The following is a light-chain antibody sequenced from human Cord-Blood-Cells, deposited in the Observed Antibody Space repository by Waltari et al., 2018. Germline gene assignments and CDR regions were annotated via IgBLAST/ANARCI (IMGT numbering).Light chain of an antibody. CDR3: QQSYGTPWT. CDR1: QSISSY. Sequence: DIQMTQSPSSLSASVGDRVTITCRASQSISSYLNWYQQKQWKAPKLLIYAASSLQSGVPSRFSGSGSGTDFTLTISSLQPEDFATYYCQQSYGTPWTFGQGTKVEIK. J-gene: IGKJ1*01. V-gene: IGKV1-39*01. CDR2: AAS.